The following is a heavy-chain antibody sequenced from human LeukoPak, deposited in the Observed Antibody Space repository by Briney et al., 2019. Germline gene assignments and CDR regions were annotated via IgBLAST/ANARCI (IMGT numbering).Heavy chain of an antibody. D-gene: IGHD2-2*01. Sequence: GGSLRLSCAASGFTFSDYYMSWIRQAPGKGLEWVSYISSSGSTIYYADSVKGRFTISRDNAKNSLYLQMNSLRAEDTAVYYCARSPSSRYCSSTSCYYYYGMDVWGQGTTVTVSS. CDR2: ISSSGSTI. CDR3: ARSPSSRYCSSTSCYYYYGMDV. V-gene: IGHV3-11*01. J-gene: IGHJ6*02. CDR1: GFTFSDYY.